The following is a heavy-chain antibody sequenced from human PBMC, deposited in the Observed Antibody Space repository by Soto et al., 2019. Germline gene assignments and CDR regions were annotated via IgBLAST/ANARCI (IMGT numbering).Heavy chain of an antibody. V-gene: IGHV3-30*18. CDR2: LSYTSSNE. CDR1: GFPFSAYG. CDR3: VKKSRAVTREHAMDA. J-gene: IGHJ6*02. Sequence: QVQLVESGGGVVQPGRSLRLSCSASGFPFSAYGMHWVRQAPGKGLEWVAILSYTSSNENYADSVRGRFTVSRDNSEKTLYLQMNSLRIEDTAVYYCVKKSRAVTREHAMDAWGQGTLVIVSS. D-gene: IGHD1-1*01.